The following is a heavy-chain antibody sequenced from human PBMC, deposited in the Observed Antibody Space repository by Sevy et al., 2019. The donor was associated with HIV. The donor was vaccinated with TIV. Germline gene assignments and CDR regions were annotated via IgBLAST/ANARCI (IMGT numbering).Heavy chain of an antibody. CDR1: GFPFSNYA. CDR2: LIGGGSRT. V-gene: IGHV3-23*01. Sequence: GGSLRLSCAASGFPFSNYAMSWIRQAPGKGLEWVSTLIGGGSRTYYADSVTGRFPISRDNSKNTLYLQMNSLRADDTAVYYCAKRRVQSGLSGGGANYGWDVCGHGTTVTVSS. CDR3: AKRRVQSGLSGGGANYGWDV. D-gene: IGHD2-15*01. J-gene: IGHJ6*02.